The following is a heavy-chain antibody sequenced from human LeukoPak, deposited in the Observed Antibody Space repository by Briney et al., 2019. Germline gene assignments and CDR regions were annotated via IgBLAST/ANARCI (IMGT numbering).Heavy chain of an antibody. CDR1: GDSISSYY. J-gene: IGHJ5*02. CDR2: IYDSGST. D-gene: IGHD2-15*01. V-gene: IGHV4-59*01. CDR3: AILAEYCNSGSCYLGWFDP. Sequence: SETLSLTCTVSGDSISSYYCSWIRQPPGKGLEWIGYIYDSGSTDYNPSLKSRVTMSVDTSKNQFSLKLSSVTAADTAVYYCAILAEYCNSGSCYLGWFDPWGQGTLVTVSS.